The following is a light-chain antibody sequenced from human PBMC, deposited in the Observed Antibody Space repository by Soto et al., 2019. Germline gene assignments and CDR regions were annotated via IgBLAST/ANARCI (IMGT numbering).Light chain of an antibody. CDR3: CSYAGSSTYV. J-gene: IGLJ1*01. CDR1: SSDVGSYNL. V-gene: IGLV2-23*01. Sequence: QSALTQPASVSGSPGQSITISRTGTSSDVGSYNLVSWYQQHPIKAPKLMIYEGSKRPSGVSNRFSGSKSGNTASLTISGLQAEDEADYYCCSYAGSSTYVFGTGTKVTVL. CDR2: EGS.